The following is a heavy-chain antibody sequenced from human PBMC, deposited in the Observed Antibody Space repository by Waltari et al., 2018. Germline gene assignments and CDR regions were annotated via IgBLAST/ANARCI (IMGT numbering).Heavy chain of an antibody. CDR3: ASGSGGDYVQDY. D-gene: IGHD4-17*01. V-gene: IGHV1-2*06. J-gene: IGHJ4*02. CDR2: INPKSGGT. Sequence: QVQLVQSGAEVKKPGASVKVSCKASGYTFTGYYMHWVRQAPGQGLEWMGRINPKSGGTNYAQKFQGRVTMTRDTSISTAYMELSRLRSDDTAVYYCASGSGGDYVQDYWGQGTLVTVSS. CDR1: GYTFTGYY.